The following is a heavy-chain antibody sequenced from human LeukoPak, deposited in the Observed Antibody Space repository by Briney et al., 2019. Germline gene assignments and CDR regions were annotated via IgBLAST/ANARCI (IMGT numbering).Heavy chain of an antibody. CDR2: LSGSGGST. CDR1: GFTFSSYA. J-gene: IGHJ4*02. CDR3: AKDLRSGYDSPVDY. Sequence: PGGSLRLSCAASGFTFSSYAMNWVRQAPGKGLEWVSGLSGSGGSTYYADSVKGRFTISRDNSKNTLYLQMNSLRVEDTAVYYCAKDLRSGYDSPVDYXGQGTLVTVSS. V-gene: IGHV3-23*01. D-gene: IGHD5-12*01.